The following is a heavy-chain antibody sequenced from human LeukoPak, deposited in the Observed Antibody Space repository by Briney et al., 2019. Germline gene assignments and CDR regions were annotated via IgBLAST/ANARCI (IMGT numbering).Heavy chain of an antibody. V-gene: IGHV4-30-4*01. CDR2: IYYNGIT. D-gene: IGHD3-22*01. Sequence: SETLSLTCTVSGGSIFSGDYYWNWIRQPPGKGLGWIGYIYYNGITYYNPSLESRVTISVDTSKNQFSLKLSSVTAADTAVYYCARGDYNDGAGYLDHWGRGTLVPVSS. CDR3: ARGDYNDGAGYLDH. J-gene: IGHJ5*02. CDR1: GGSIFSGDYY.